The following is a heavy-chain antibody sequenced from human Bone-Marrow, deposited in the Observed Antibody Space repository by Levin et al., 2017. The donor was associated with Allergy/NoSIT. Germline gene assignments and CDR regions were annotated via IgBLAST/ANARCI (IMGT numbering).Heavy chain of an antibody. J-gene: IGHJ6*03. D-gene: IGHD6-13*01. CDR3: ARAHYRSSWYHMDV. CDR1: GFTFSDYY. V-gene: IGHV3-11*05. Sequence: GGSLRLSCSASGFTFSDYYMSWIRQAPGKGLEWVSYISGSSSYINYADSVKGRFTISRDNAKNSVFLQMKSLRAEDTAMYYCARAHYRSSWYHMDVWGKGTTVTVSS. CDR2: ISGSSSYI.